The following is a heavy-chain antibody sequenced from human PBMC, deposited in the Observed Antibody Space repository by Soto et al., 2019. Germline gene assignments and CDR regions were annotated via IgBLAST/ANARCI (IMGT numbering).Heavy chain of an antibody. J-gene: IGHJ5*02. D-gene: IGHD5-12*01. Sequence: QVQLQESGPGLVKPSQTLSLTCTVSGGSINSGGYYWSWIRQHPGKGLEWIGYIHYSGSTHYNASLKGRLTMSVDTSKNQFSLRLSSVTAADAAVYYCTRELSTTGFDAWGQGTLVTVSS. CDR2: IHYSGST. CDR1: GGSINSGGYY. CDR3: TRELSTTGFDA. V-gene: IGHV4-31*03.